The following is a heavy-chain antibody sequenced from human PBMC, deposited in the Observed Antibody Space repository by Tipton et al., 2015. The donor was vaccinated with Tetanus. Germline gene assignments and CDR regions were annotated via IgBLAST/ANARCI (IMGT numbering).Heavy chain of an antibody. CDR2: ISPFNENV. Sequence: QMQLVQSGAEVKKPGASVKVSCKASGYTFTHYGVNWVRQAPGQGLEWMGWISPFNENVNYAEKFQGRLTMTTDRSTATVYMDLRGLRSDDTAVYYCARGRGLGPHEYFEHWGQGTLVTVPS. CDR1: GYTFTHYG. J-gene: IGHJ5*02. CDR3: ARGRGLGPHEYFEH. D-gene: IGHD3/OR15-3a*01. V-gene: IGHV1-18*01.